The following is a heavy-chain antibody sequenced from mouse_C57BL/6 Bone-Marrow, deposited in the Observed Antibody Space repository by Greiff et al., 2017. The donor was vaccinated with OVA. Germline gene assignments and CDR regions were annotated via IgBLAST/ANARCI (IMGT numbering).Heavy chain of an antibody. J-gene: IGHJ3*01. CDR1: GYTFTSYG. CDR3: ARCRYDYAY. Sequence: VQRVESGAELARPGASVKLSCKASGYTFTSYGISWVKQRTGQGLEWIGEIYPRSGNTYYNEKFKGKATLTADKSSSTAYMELRSLTSEDSAVYFCARCRYDYAYWGQGTLVTVSA. CDR2: IYPRSGNT. V-gene: IGHV1-81*01. D-gene: IGHD2-4*01.